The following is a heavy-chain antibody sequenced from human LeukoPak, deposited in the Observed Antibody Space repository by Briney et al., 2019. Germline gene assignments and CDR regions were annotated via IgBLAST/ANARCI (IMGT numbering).Heavy chain of an antibody. Sequence: PSETLSLTCAVSGGSISSSNWWSWVRQPPGKGLEWIGEIYHSGSTNYNPSLKSRVTISVDKSKNQFSLKLSSVTAADTAVFYCASLYCSRTSCYMDPWGQGTLVTVSS. V-gene: IGHV4-4*02. D-gene: IGHD2-2*02. CDR1: GGSISSSNW. CDR2: IYHSGST. CDR3: ASLYCSRTSCYMDP. J-gene: IGHJ5*02.